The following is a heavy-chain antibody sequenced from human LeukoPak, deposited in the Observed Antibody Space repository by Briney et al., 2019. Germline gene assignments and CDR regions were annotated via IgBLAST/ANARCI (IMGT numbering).Heavy chain of an antibody. CDR3: GKDTSPGGLDS. J-gene: IGHJ4*02. CDR1: GSNLPDYA. CDR2: IYLLSQRI. D-gene: IGHD4-23*01. V-gene: IGHV3-9*01. Sequence: GCALRLSCVFSGSNLPDYAMQWVRQAPGKGRERVSGIYLLSQRIDYADSVKGRFTVSRDNAKNPLSLQMTSLRPEDTALYYCGKDTSPGGLDSWGRGTMVIVSS.